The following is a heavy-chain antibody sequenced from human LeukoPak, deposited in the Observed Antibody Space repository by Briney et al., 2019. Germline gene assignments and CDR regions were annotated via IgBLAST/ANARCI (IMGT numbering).Heavy chain of an antibody. J-gene: IGHJ4*02. CDR3: TTAQATPYY. D-gene: IGHD1-26*01. CDR1: GFTFSNVW. CDR2: IRSKTHGEAI. Sequence: GGSLRLSCAASGFTFSNVWMNWVRQAPGKGLEWVGRIRSKTHGEAIDYAAPVRGRFTISRDDSKNTLYLQMNSPKTEDTAVYYCTTAQATPYYWGQGTLVTVSS. V-gene: IGHV3-15*07.